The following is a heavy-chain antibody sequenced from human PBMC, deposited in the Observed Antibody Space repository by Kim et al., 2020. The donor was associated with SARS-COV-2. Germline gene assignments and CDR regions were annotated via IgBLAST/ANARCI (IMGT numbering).Heavy chain of an antibody. D-gene: IGHD3-9*01. CDR1: GFTFSSYW. CDR2: IKQDGSEK. CDR3: ARGLRYFDWLSVFDP. J-gene: IGHJ5*02. Sequence: GGSLRLSCAASGFTFSSYWMSWVRQAPGKGLEWVANIKQDGSEKYYVDSVKGRFTISRDNAKNSLYLQMNSLRAEDTAVYYCARGLRYFDWLSVFDPWGQGTLVTVSS. V-gene: IGHV3-7*01.